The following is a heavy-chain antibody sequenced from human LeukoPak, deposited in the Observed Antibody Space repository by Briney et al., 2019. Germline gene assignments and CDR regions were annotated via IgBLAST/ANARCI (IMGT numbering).Heavy chain of an antibody. CDR3: ARATYGGNFLDEVFDA. CDR1: GFSFSSYG. CDR2: IWHDGTKN. Sequence: GRSLRLSCAASGFSFSSYGMHWVRQAPVKGLERVAVIWHDGTKNYYGDSVKGRFTISRDNSKNMVYLQMNSLRAEDTAVYYCARATYGGNFLDEVFDAWGQGTMVTVSS. D-gene: IGHD4-23*01. V-gene: IGHV3-33*01. J-gene: IGHJ3*01.